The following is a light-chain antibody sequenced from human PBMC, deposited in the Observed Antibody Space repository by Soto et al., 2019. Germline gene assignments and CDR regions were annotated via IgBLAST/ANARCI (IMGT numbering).Light chain of an antibody. V-gene: IGKV1-6*01. CDR3: LQDYDYAWT. J-gene: IGKJ1*01. Sequence: ATQMTQSPSSLSASVGDRVTIACRASQGIRTELGWYQQKPGEAPKLLIYAASTLQSGVPSRFSGSVSGTDFTLTISSLQPEDFATYYCLQDYDYAWTFGQGTKG. CDR2: AAS. CDR1: QGIRTE.